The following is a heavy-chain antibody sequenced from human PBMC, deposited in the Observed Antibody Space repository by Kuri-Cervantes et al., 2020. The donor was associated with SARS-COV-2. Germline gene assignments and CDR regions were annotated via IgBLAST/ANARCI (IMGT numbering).Heavy chain of an antibody. CDR2: ISSSSSYI. CDR3: ASEDSGSYFRGRGMFDP. V-gene: IGHV3-21*01. CDR1: GFTFSSYS. J-gene: IGHJ5*02. Sequence: GESLKISCAASGFTFSSYSMNWVRQAPGKGPEWVSSISSSSSYIYYADSVKGRFTISRDNAKNSLYLQMNSLRAEDTAVYYCASEDSGSYFRGRGMFDPWGQGTLVTVSS. D-gene: IGHD1-26*01.